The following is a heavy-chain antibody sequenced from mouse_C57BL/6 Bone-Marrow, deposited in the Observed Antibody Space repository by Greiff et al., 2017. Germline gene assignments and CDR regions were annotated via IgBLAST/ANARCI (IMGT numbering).Heavy chain of an antibody. D-gene: IGHD2-4*01. CDR1: GYTFTNYW. V-gene: IGHV1-63*01. CDR2: IYPGGGYT. J-gene: IGHJ3*01. Sequence: QVQLQQSGAELVRPGTSVKMSCKASGYTFTNYWLGWAKQRPGHGLAWIGDIYPGGGYTNYNEKFKGKATLTADKSSSTAYMQFSSLTSEDSSIYYCARSGYDYDEAWCAYWGQENLVTGSA. CDR3: ARSGYDYDEAWCAY.